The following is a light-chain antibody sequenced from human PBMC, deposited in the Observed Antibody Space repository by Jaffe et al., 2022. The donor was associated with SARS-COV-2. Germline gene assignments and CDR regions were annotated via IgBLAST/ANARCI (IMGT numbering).Light chain of an antibody. J-gene: IGKJ4*01. Sequence: DIEMTQSPSSLSASVGDTVTINCRASHSIAYVSWFQQKPGKAPKVLIYSTSILQSGVSSRFSGSGSWPDFTLTISDLQFEDSATYYCQQTYSPPLTFGGGTRVEIK. CDR2: STS. CDR1: HSIAY. CDR3: QQTYSPPLT. V-gene: IGKV1-39*01.